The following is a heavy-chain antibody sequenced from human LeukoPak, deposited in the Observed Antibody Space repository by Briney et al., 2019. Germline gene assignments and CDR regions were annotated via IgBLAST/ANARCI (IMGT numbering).Heavy chain of an antibody. Sequence: GGSLRLSCAASGYTFIKYAMSSVRQAPGKGLEWVSAISGSGGSTYYADSVKGRFTISRDNSKNTLYLQMNSLRAEDTAVYYCAKGGRYYDRSGYYYWGKGTLVTVSS. V-gene: IGHV3-23*01. J-gene: IGHJ4*02. CDR2: ISGSGGST. CDR1: GYTFIKYA. CDR3: AKGGRYYDRSGYYY. D-gene: IGHD3-22*01.